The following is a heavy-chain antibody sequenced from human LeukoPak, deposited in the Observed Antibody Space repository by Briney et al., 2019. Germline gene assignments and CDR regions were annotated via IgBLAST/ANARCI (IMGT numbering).Heavy chain of an antibody. J-gene: IGHJ6*01. CDR2: ISGSGDNT. CDR3: AKMKGHPLPKYYMDV. D-gene: IGHD1-26*01. CDR1: GFTFSGFS. V-gene: IGHV3-23*01. Sequence: GGSLRLACAASGFTFSGFSMSWVRRTPGEGLEWVSGISGSGDNTLYADSVKGRFTISRDNSKNTLYLEMNSLRAEDTAIYYCAKMKGHPLPKYYMDVWGQGTTVTVSS.